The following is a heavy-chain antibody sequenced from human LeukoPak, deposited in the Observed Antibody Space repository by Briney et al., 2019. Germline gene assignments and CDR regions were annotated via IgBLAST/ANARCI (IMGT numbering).Heavy chain of an antibody. V-gene: IGHV1-18*01. Sequence: ASVKVSCKASGYLFTNYGISWVRQAPGQGLEWVGWISGYNDNAHYAQKLQGRVTMTRETSTSTVYMELRSLSSDDTAIYYCARDGNDVMDYWGQGTQVTASS. J-gene: IGHJ4*02. CDR1: GYLFTNYG. CDR3: ARDGNDVMDY. D-gene: IGHD1-1*01. CDR2: ISGYNDNA.